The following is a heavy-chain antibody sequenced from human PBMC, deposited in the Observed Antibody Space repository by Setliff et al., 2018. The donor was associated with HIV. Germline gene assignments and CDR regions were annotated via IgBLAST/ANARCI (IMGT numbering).Heavy chain of an antibody. CDR2: ISYDGSKT. D-gene: IGHD1-1*01. V-gene: IGHV3-30*03. CDR1: GFTASTYG. Sequence: PGESLKISCAASGFTASTYGLHWVRQAPGKGLEWVAVISYDGSKTYYGDSAKGRFTISRDNPKNTVFLQMNSLRAEDAAVYYCAGSRGYFVQADWGQGTLVTVSS. CDR3: AGSRGYFVQAD. J-gene: IGHJ4*02.